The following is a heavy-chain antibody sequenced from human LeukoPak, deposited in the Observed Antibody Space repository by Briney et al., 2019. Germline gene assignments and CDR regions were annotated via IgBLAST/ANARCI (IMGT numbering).Heavy chain of an antibody. J-gene: IGHJ4*02. V-gene: IGHV1-18*01. CDR2: ISAYNGNT. CDR3: ATDADYYDSSGYYSAEYYFDY. Sequence: ASVKVSCKASGYTFTSYGISWVRRAPGQGLEWMGWISAYNGNTNYAQKLQGRVTMTTDTSTGTAYMELRSLRSDDTAVYYCATDADYYDSSGYYSAEYYFDYWGQGTLVTVSS. D-gene: IGHD3-22*01. CDR1: GYTFTSYG.